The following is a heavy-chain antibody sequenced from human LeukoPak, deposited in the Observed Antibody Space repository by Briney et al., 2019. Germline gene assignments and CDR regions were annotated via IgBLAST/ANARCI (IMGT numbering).Heavy chain of an antibody. CDR2: IYYSGST. CDR1: GGSISSSSYY. V-gene: IGHV4-39*07. D-gene: IGHD1-26*01. J-gene: IGHJ3*02. CDR3: ATGDVGAMPAQEGDDAFDI. Sequence: SETLSLTCTVSGGSISSSSYYWGWIRQPPGKGLEWVGSIYYSGSTYYHPSLKSRVTISVDTSKNQFSLKLSSVTAADTAVYYCATGDVGAMPAQEGDDAFDIWGQGTLVSLSS.